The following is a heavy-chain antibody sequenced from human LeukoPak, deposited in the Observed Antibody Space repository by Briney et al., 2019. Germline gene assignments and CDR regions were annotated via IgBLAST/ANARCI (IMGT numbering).Heavy chain of an antibody. D-gene: IGHD6-6*01. CDR2: IYDSGTT. Sequence: SDTLSLTCTVSGASVSRYYWNWIRQPAGKGLEWIGRIYDSGTTNSNPSLKSRVAMSVGTSRNQFSLQLFSLTAADTAVYYCARGWSSSSYFNFWGQGILVTVSS. V-gene: IGHV4-4*07. CDR3: ARGWSSSSYFNF. J-gene: IGHJ4*02. CDR1: GASVSRYY.